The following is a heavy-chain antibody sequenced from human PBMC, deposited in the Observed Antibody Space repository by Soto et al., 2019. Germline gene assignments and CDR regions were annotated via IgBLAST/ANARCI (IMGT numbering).Heavy chain of an antibody. CDR2: IKQDGSEK. D-gene: IGHD2-21*02. Sequence: PXGSLRLSCAASGFTLSSYWMSWVRQAPGKGLEWVANIKQDGSEKYYADSVKGRFTISRDNAKNSLYLQMSSLRAEDTAVYYCARAVVVTLSNYFDYWGQGTLVTVSS. CDR3: ARAVVVTLSNYFDY. V-gene: IGHV3-7*01. CDR1: GFTLSSYW. J-gene: IGHJ4*02.